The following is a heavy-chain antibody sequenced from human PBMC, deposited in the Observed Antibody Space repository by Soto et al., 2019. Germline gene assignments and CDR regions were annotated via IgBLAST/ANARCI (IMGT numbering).Heavy chain of an antibody. CDR3: VGSCSSSRCYMPDY. CDR1: GYTFTSYA. Sequence: ASVKVSCKASGYTFTSYAISWVRQAPGQGLEWLGWISAYNGLANYAQKLQGRVTMTTDTSTSTAYMELRSLRSDDTAVYYCVGSCSSSRCYMPDYWGQGTLVTVSS. CDR2: ISAYNGLA. D-gene: IGHD2-2*02. J-gene: IGHJ4*02. V-gene: IGHV1-18*01.